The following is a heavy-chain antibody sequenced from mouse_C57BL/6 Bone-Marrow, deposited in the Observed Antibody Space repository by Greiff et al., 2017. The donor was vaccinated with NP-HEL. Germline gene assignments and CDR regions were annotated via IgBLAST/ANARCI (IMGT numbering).Heavy chain of an antibody. CDR2: IDPSDSET. D-gene: IGHD1-1*01. V-gene: IGHV1-52*01. CDR3: APLRDPPYAMDY. J-gene: IGHJ4*01. Sequence: QVQLQQPGAELVRPGSSVKLSCKASGYTFTSYWMHWVKQRPIQGLEWIGNIDPSDSETHYNEKFKGKATLTADKSSSTAYMQLSSLTSEDSAVYFCAPLRDPPYAMDYWGQGTSVTVSS. CDR1: GYTFTSYW.